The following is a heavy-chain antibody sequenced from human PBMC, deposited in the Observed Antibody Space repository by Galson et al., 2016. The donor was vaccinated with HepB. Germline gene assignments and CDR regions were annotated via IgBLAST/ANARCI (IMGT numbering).Heavy chain of an antibody. J-gene: IGHJ6*02. Sequence: SLRLSCATSGFTFNNYGINWVRQAPGKGLEWVAVISYDGNNRHYADAVKGRFTISRDSSTNTVYLQMNSLRADDTAVYFCARDRGLLHYYYGMDVWGQGTTVNVSS. D-gene: IGHD4-17*01. V-gene: IGHV3-33*08. CDR3: ARDRGLLHYYYGMDV. CDR1: GFTFNNYG. CDR2: ISYDGNNR.